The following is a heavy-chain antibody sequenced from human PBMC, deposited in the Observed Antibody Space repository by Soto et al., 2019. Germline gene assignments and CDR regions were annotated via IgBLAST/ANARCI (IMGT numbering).Heavy chain of an antibody. CDR3: AREMRGRTYYYGSGSYYNWFDP. CDR1: GYTFTSYY. J-gene: IGHJ5*02. D-gene: IGHD3-10*01. V-gene: IGHV1-46*01. Sequence: ASVKVSCKASGYTFTSYYMHWVRQAPGQGLEWMGIINPSGGSTSYAQKFQGRVTMTRDTSTSTVYMELSSLRSEDTAVYYCAREMRGRTYYYGSGSYYNWFDPWGQGTLVTVSS. CDR2: INPSGGST.